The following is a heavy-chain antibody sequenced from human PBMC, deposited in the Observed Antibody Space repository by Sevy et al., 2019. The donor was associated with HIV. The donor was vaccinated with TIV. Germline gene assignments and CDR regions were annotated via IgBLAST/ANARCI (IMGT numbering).Heavy chain of an antibody. CDR3: ARRRNYYGMIDAFDI. Sequence: GGSLRLSCAASGFTFSSYWMHWVRQAPGKGLVWVSRINSDGSSTSYADSVKGRFTISRDNAKNTLYLQMNRLRAEDTAVYYCARRRNYYGMIDAFDIWGQGTMVTVSS. CDR1: GFTFSSYW. D-gene: IGHD3-10*01. J-gene: IGHJ3*02. CDR2: INSDGSST. V-gene: IGHV3-74*01.